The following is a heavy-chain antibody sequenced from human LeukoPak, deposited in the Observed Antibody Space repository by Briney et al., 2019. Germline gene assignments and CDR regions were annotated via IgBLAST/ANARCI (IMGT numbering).Heavy chain of an antibody. Sequence: GGSLRLSCAASGFTFSDFYMTWIRQAPGKGLESVSYISNRGSTIHYADSVRGRFTISRDNAKKSLYPQMNSLRAEDTAVYYCARSADRSGYFREITLYYFDYWGQGTLVTVSS. CDR1: GFTFSDFY. D-gene: IGHD3-22*01. J-gene: IGHJ4*02. CDR3: ARSADRSGYFREITLYYFDY. CDR2: ISNRGSTI. V-gene: IGHV3-11*01.